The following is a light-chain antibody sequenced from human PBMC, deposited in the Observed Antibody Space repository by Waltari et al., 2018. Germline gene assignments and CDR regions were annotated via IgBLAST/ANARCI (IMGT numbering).Light chain of an antibody. CDR1: ASNIGGNL. CDR3: ASGDDSLNGHWV. V-gene: IGLV1-44*01. Sequence: QSVLTQPPSASGTPGQRVTISCSGSASNIGGNLVNWYQQPPGKAPKLLSDRSDQRPVRVPDRVSGSKTGTSAALAISVRQSDDEADYCCASGDDSLNGHWVFGGGTKVTVL. J-gene: IGLJ3*02. CDR2: RSD.